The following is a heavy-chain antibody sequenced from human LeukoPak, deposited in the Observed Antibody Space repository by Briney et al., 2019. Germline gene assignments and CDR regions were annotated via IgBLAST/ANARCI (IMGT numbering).Heavy chain of an antibody. Sequence: ASVKVSCKASGYTFTGYYMHWVRQAPGQGLEWMGWINPNSGGTNYAQKFQGRVTMTRDTSISTAYMELRSLRSDDTAVYYCARGGYYGSGREDYWGQGTLVTVSS. CDR3: ARGGYYGSGREDY. J-gene: IGHJ4*02. CDR2: INPNSGGT. V-gene: IGHV1-2*02. CDR1: GYTFTGYY. D-gene: IGHD3-10*01.